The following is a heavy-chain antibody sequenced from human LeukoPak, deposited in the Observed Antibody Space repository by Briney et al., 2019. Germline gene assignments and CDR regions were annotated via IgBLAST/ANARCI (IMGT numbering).Heavy chain of an antibody. CDR1: GYSISSGYY. Sequence: SETLSLTCTVSGYSISSGYYWGWIRQPPGKGLEWIGSIYHSGSTYYNPSLKSRVTISVDTSKNQFSLKLSSVTAADTAVYYCSLDTAMVDAFDIWGQGTMVTVSS. D-gene: IGHD5-18*01. J-gene: IGHJ3*02. CDR2: IYHSGST. V-gene: IGHV4-38-2*02. CDR3: SLDTAMVDAFDI.